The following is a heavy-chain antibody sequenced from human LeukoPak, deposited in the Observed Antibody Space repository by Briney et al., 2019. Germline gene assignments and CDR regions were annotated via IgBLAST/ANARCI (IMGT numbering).Heavy chain of an antibody. V-gene: IGHV3-23*01. CDR2: VNGSGGFT. CDR1: GFTFSSYA. D-gene: IGHD6-13*01. Sequence: GGSLRLSCAASGFTFSSYAMTWVRQAPGKGLEWVANVNGSGGFTYHADSVKGRFTISRDNSKNTLFLQMNSLIVEDTAVYFCAKDGAAAGIDFDYWGQGTLVTVSS. CDR3: AKDGAAAGIDFDY. J-gene: IGHJ4*02.